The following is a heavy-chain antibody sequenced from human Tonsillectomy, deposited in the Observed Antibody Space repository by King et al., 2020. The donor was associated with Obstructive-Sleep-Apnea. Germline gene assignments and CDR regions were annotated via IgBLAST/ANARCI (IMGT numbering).Heavy chain of an antibody. CDR3: AKDDYDDYFDY. D-gene: IGHD4-17*01. CDR2: ISSISNTI. V-gene: IGHV3-48*04. J-gene: IGHJ4*02. CDR1: GFTFSSYN. Sequence: VQLVQSGGGLVQPGGSLRLSCAASGFTFSSYNMNWVRQAPEKGLEWVAYISSISNTIYYADSVKGRFTISRDTAKNSLYLQMNSLRAEDTAVYYCAKDDYDDYFDYWGQGTLVTVSS.